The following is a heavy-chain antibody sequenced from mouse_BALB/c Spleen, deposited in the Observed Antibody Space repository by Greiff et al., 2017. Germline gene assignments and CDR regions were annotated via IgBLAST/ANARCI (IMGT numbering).Heavy chain of an antibody. V-gene: IGHV1-54*01. D-gene: IGHD2-4*01. Sequence: QVQLQQSGAELVRPGTSVKVSCKASGYAFTNYLLEWVKQRPGQGLEWIGEINPGSGGTNYNEKFKGKATLTADKSSSTAYMQLSSLTSDDSAVYFCAREGDYDGFAYWGQGTLVTVSA. CDR3: AREGDYDGFAY. CDR1: GYAFTNYL. CDR2: INPGSGGT. J-gene: IGHJ3*01.